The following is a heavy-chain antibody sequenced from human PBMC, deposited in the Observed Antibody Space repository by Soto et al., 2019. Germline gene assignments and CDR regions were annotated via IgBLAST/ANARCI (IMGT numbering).Heavy chain of an antibody. J-gene: IGHJ5*02. CDR1: GGTFSSYA. CDR2: IIPIFGTA. CDR3: AREIYCISTSCPRWFDP. V-gene: IGHV1-69*13. D-gene: IGHD2-2*01. Sequence: SVKLSCKDSGGTFSSYAISWVRQAPGQGLEWMGGIIPIFGTANYAQKFQGRVTITADESTSTAYMELSSLRSEDTAVYYCAREIYCISTSCPRWFDPWGQGTLVTVSS.